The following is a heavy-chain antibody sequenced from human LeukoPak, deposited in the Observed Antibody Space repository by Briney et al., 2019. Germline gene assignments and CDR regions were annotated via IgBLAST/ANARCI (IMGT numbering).Heavy chain of an antibody. J-gene: IGHJ6*02. V-gene: IGHV4-59*01. CDR1: GGSISNYY. CDR3: ARDRHYYGMDV. CDR2: IYYSGST. Sequence: PSETLSLTCTVSGGSISNYYWSWIRQPPGKGLEWIGYIYYSGSTNYNPSLKSRVTISVDTSKNQFSLKLSSVTAADTAVYYCARDRHYYGMDVWGQGTTVTVSS.